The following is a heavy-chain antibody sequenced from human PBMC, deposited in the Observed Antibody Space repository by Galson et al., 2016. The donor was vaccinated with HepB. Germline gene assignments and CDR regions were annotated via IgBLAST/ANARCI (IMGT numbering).Heavy chain of an antibody. CDR2: IYYSGST. CDR1: VGSISGSTSY. J-gene: IGHJ6*03. D-gene: IGHD6-19*01. CDR3: ATGIAVAGKMYYYYMDV. V-gene: IGHV4-39*01. Sequence: SETLSPTCNFSVGSISGSTSYWGWIRQPPGRGLEWIGSIYYSGSTNYNPSLESRITISVDTSKNHLSLSLSSVTAADTAVYYCATGIAVAGKMYYYYMDVWGKGTSVTVSS.